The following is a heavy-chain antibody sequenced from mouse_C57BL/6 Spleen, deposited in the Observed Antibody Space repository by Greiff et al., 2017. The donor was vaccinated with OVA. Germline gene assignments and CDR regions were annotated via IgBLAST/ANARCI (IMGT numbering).Heavy chain of an antibody. CDR1: GYTFTSYW. CDR2: IHPNSGST. Sequence: VQLQQPGAELVKPGASVKLSCKASGYTFTSYWMHWVKQRPGQGLEWIGMIHPNSGSTNYNEKFKSKATLTVDKSSSTAYMQLSSLTSEDSAVYYCARSPYYYGSTTGYFDVWGTGTTVTVSS. V-gene: IGHV1-64*01. J-gene: IGHJ1*03. D-gene: IGHD1-1*01. CDR3: ARSPYYYGSTTGYFDV.